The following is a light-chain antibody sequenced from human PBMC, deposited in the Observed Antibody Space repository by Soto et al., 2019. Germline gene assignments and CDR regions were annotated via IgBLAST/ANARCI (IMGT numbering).Light chain of an antibody. CDR2: EGS. Sequence: QSALTQPASVSGSPGQSIPISCTGTSSDVGSYNLVSWYQQHPGKAPKLMIYEGSKRPSGVSNRFSGSKSGNTASLTISGLQAEDEADYYCCSYAGSSTLSVVFGGGTKLTVL. CDR1: SSDVGSYNL. CDR3: CSYAGSSTLSVV. J-gene: IGLJ2*01. V-gene: IGLV2-23*03.